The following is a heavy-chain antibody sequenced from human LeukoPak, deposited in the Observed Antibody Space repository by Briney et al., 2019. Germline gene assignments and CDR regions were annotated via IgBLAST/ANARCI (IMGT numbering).Heavy chain of an antibody. CDR1: GGSISSYY. CDR3: ARGRVSFDY. Sequence: PSETLSPTCTVSGGSISSYYWSWIRQPPGKGLEWIGYIYYSGSTNYNPSLKSRVTISVDTSKNQFSLKLSSVTAADTAVYYCARGRVSFDYWGQGTLVTVSS. J-gene: IGHJ4*02. V-gene: IGHV4-59*01. CDR2: IYYSGST.